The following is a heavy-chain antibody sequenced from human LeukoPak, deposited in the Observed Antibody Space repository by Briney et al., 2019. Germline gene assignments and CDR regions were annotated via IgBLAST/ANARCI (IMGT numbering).Heavy chain of an antibody. D-gene: IGHD2-21*02. CDR1: GGTFSSYA. V-gene: IGHV1-69*13. J-gene: IGHJ1*01. CDR2: IIPIFGTA. CDR3: AGAYCGGDCYLAEYFQH. Sequence: GASVKVSCKASGGTFSSYAISWVRQAPGQGLEWMGGIIPIFGTANYAQKFQGRVTITADESTSTAYMELSSLRSEDTAAYYCAGAYCGGDCYLAEYFQHWGQGTLVTVSS.